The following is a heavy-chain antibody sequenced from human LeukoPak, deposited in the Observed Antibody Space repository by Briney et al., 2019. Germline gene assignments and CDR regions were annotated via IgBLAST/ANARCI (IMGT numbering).Heavy chain of an antibody. D-gene: IGHD3-10*01. CDR1: GGSFSGYY. CDR2: INHSGST. J-gene: IGHJ4*02. CDR3: ARGKGGFGV. V-gene: IGHV4-34*01. Sequence: SETLSLTCAVYGGSFSGYYWSWIGRPPGKGLEWIGEINHSGSTNYNPSLKSRVTISVDTSKNQFSLKLSSVTAADTAVYYCARGKGGFGVWGQGTLVTVSS.